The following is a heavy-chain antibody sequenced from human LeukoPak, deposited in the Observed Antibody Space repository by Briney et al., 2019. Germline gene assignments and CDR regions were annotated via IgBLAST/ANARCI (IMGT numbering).Heavy chain of an antibody. V-gene: IGHV1-2*02. CDR1: GYTFTGYY. J-gene: IGHJ6*03. CDR2: INPNSGGT. CDR3: ARDGITMVRGVTHYYMDV. D-gene: IGHD3-10*01. Sequence: GASVKVSCKASGYTFTGYYMHWVRQAPGQGLEWMGWINPNSGGTNYAQKFQGRVTMTRDTSISTAYMELSRLRSDDTAVYYCARDGITMVRGVTHYYMDVWGKGTTVTVSS.